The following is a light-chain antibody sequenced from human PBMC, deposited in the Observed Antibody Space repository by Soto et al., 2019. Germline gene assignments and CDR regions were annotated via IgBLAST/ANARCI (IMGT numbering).Light chain of an antibody. V-gene: IGLV2-23*02. CDR2: EVS. CDR1: SSDVGSYKL. J-gene: IGLJ7*01. CDR3: CSYAGTSTHTV. Sequence: QSALTQPASVSGSPGQSITISCTGTSSDVGSYKLVSWYQQHPGKAPKLMISEVSTRPSGICDRFSGSKSGSTASRTISGLQAEDEADYYCCSYAGTSTHTVFGGGTQLTVL.